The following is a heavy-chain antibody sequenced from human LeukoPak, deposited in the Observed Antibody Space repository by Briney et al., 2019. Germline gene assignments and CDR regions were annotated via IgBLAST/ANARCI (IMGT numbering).Heavy chain of an antibody. CDR3: ARDYYYDSSGYRNNFDY. Sequence: ASVKVSCKASGYTFTSYGISWVRQTPGQGLGWLGWISVYNANTHYAQNLQGRVTMTADTSTSTAYMELRSLTSDDTAVYYCARDYYYDSSGYRNNFDYWGQGTLVTVSS. D-gene: IGHD3-22*01. CDR2: ISVYNANT. J-gene: IGHJ4*02. CDR1: GYTFTSYG. V-gene: IGHV1-18*01.